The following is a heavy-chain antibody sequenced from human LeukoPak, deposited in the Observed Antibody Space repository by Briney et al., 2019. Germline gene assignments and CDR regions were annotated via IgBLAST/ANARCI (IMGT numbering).Heavy chain of an antibody. CDR3: ARHMTPESTTPYYYGMDV. V-gene: IGHV3-21*01. D-gene: IGHD2-15*01. Sequence: GGSLRLSCAASGFIFSSYMMHGVRQAPGRGLEWVSSISNSGIYIFYADSVKGRFTMSRDNGKNSLFLQMNSLRAEDTAVYFCARHMTPESTTPYYYGMDVWGQGTTVTVSS. CDR1: GFIFSSYM. J-gene: IGHJ6*02. CDR2: ISNSGIYI.